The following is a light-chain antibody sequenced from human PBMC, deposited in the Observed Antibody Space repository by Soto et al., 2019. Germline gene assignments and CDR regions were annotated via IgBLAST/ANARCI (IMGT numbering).Light chain of an antibody. V-gene: IGKV3-11*01. CDR2: DAS. Sequence: EIVLTQSPDTLSLSPGERATLFCRASQRVAKFLAWYQQKGGQAPRLLIFDASTRATDVPGRFNGSGSGTAFTLTISSLEPEDSAVYYCQQRPNLPLTFGGGTKGEVK. CDR3: QQRPNLPLT. CDR1: QRVAKF. J-gene: IGKJ4*01.